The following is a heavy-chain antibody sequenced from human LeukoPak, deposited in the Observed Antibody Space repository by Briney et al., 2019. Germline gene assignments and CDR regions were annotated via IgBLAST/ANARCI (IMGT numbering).Heavy chain of an antibody. D-gene: IGHD6-13*01. CDR3: ARNGYSSSWVWFDP. CDR1: GYTFTSNY. Sequence: ASVKVSCKAFGYTFTSNYMHWVRQAPGQGLEWMGWINPNSGGTNYAQKFQGRVTMTRDTSISTAYMELSRLRSDDTAVYYCARNGYSSSWVWFDPWGQGTLVTVSS. CDR2: INPNSGGT. V-gene: IGHV1-2*02. J-gene: IGHJ5*02.